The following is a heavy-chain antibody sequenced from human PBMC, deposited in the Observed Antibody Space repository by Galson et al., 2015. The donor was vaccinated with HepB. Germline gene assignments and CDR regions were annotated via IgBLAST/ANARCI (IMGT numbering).Heavy chain of an antibody. D-gene: IGHD1-26*01. J-gene: IGHJ4*02. V-gene: IGHV3-53*04. CDR1: GFTVSDNY. Sequence: SLRLSCAASGFTVSDNYLSWVRQAPGKGLEWVSVMYSGGATHYSDSVKGRFTISRHNSENKLYLQMNSLRPDDTAVYYCARGSNSWTEPLDSWGQGTLVTVSS. CDR2: MYSGGAT. CDR3: ARGSNSWTEPLDS.